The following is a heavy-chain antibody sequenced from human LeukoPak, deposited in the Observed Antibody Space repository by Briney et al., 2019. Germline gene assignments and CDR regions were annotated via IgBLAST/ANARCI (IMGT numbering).Heavy chain of an antibody. D-gene: IGHD6-19*01. CDR2: ISYDGSNE. Sequence: GGSLRLSCAASGFTFSNHGMHWVRQAPGKGLEWVAVISYDGSNEYYADSVKGRFTISRDNCKNTLYLQMNSLRAEDTAVYYCASGTRRLVPFDYWGQGTLVAVSS. CDR1: GFTFSNHG. CDR3: ASGTRRLVPFDY. J-gene: IGHJ4*02. V-gene: IGHV3-30*03.